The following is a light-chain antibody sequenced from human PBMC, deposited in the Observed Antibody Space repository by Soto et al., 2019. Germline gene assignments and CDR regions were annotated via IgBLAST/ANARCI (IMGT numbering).Light chain of an antibody. CDR2: EGS. V-gene: IGLV2-23*01. J-gene: IGLJ2*01. CDR1: SSDVGSYNL. CDR3: CSYAGSSTWV. Sequence: ALTQPASVSGSPGQSITISCTGTSSDVGSYNLVSWYQQHPGKAPKLMIYEGSKRPSGVSNRFSGSKSGNTASLTISGLQAEDEADYYCCSYAGSSTWVFGGGTKLTVL.